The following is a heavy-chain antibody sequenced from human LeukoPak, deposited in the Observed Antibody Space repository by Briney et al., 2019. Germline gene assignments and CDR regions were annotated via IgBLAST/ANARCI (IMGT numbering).Heavy chain of an antibody. CDR2: IYYTGGT. Sequence: SETLSLTCTVSGGSISSGGYYWSWIRQHPGKGLEWIGSIYYTGGTYYSPSFKSRATISVDTSKNQFSLKLSSVTAADTAVYYCARVPYDWNNYFDYWGQGTLVTVSS. D-gene: IGHD1-1*01. CDR3: ARVPYDWNNYFDY. J-gene: IGHJ4*02. CDR1: GGSISSGGYY. V-gene: IGHV4-39*07.